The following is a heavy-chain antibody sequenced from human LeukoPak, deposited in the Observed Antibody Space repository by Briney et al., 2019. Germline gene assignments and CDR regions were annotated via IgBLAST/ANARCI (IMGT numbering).Heavy chain of an antibody. CDR3: AKDFSSSEAY. D-gene: IGHD6-6*01. Sequence: PGGSLRLSCAASGFTFSTYAMSWVRQAPGKGLEWVSGIDYSGGSTNYADSVESRFTISRDNSKNTLYLQMNSLRAEDTAVYYCAKDFSSSEAYWGQGILVTVSS. CDR1: GFTFSTYA. CDR2: IDYSGGST. V-gene: IGHV3-23*01. J-gene: IGHJ4*02.